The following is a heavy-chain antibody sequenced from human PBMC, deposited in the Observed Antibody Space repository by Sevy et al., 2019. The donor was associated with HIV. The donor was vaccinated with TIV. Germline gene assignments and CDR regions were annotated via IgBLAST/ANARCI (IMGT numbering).Heavy chain of an antibody. D-gene: IGHD2-21*02. CDR3: ARHCGGDCSHAFDI. J-gene: IGHJ3*02. CDR1: GGSFSGYY. Sequence: SETLSLTCAVYGGSFSGYYWSWIRQPPGKRLEWIGEINHSGSTNYNPSLKSRVTISLDTSKNQFSLKLSSVTAAEPAVYYCARHCGGDCSHAFDIWGQGTMVTVSS. V-gene: IGHV4-34*01. CDR2: INHSGST.